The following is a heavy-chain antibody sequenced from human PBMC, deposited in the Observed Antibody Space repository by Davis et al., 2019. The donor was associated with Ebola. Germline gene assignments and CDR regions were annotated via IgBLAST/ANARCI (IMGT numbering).Heavy chain of an antibody. D-gene: IGHD6-13*01. CDR1: GFTFRTYS. Sequence: AGSLTLSCAASGFTFRTYSMTWVRQAPGRGLEWVSSILVSGTYIYYADSVKGRFTISRDDAKNSLYLQMDSLRGEDTAVYYCARDRFSSNWGDYFNSWGQGTLVTVSS. J-gene: IGHJ4*02. CDR2: ILVSGTYI. V-gene: IGHV3-21*01. CDR3: ARDRFSSNWGDYFNS.